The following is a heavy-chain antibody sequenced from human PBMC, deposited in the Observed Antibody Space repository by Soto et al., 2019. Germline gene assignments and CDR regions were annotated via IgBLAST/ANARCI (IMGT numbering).Heavy chain of an antibody. J-gene: IGHJ6*02. V-gene: IGHV3-13*04. Sequence: GGSLRLSCAASGFTFSSYDMHWVRQATGKGLEWVSAIGTAGDTYYPGSVKGRFTISRENAKNSLYLQMNSLRAGDTAVYYCARDGYSSSWYSGYYYYYGMDVWGQGTTVTVSS. CDR2: IGTAGDT. CDR3: ARDGYSSSWYSGYYYYYGMDV. CDR1: GFTFSSYD. D-gene: IGHD6-13*01.